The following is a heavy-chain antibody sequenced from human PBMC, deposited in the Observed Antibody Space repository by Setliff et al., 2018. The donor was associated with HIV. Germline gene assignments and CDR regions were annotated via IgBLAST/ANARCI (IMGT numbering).Heavy chain of an antibody. CDR3: ARRGDFFYYAMDV. J-gene: IGHJ6*02. CDR1: GGSINDERYY. CDR2: IYQSGRT. V-gene: IGHV4-39*01. Sequence: VSGGSINDERYYWSWIRQPPGKGLEWTGSIYQSGRTYYNPSLKSRLTMSVDTSKNQFSLSLSSVTAADTAVYYCARRGDFFYYAMDVWGQGTTVTVSS.